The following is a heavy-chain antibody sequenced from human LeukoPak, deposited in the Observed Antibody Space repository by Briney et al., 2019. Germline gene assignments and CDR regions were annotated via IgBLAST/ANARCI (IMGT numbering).Heavy chain of an antibody. D-gene: IGHD3-9*01. V-gene: IGHV4-34*01. J-gene: IGHJ3*02. Sequence: SETLSLTCAVYGGSFSGYYWGWIRQPPGKGLEWIGEINHSGSTNYNPSLKSRVTISVDTSKNQFSLKLSSVTAADTAVYYCARGYYDILTGYSHDAFDIWGQGTMVTVSS. CDR2: INHSGST. CDR1: GGSFSGYY. CDR3: ARGYYDILTGYSHDAFDI.